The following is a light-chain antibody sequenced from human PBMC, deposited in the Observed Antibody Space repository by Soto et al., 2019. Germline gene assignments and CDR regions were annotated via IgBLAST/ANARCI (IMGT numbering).Light chain of an antibody. Sequence: DIQVTQSPPSMAASVGYRFTITCRASQSISSFLNWYQQKPGKAPKVLIYAASFLQSGVPSRLSGSGSRTEFTLTISSLQPDDFATYYCQQYDNLITFGGGTKVDIK. CDR2: AAS. CDR3: QQYDNLIT. CDR1: QSISSF. V-gene: IGKV1-39*01. J-gene: IGKJ4*01.